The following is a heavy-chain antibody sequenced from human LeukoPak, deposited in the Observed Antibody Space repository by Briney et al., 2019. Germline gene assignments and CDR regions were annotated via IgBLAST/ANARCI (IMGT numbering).Heavy chain of an antibody. CDR3: AKDLQAITMIVVVSNWFDP. D-gene: IGHD3-22*01. Sequence: PGGSLRLSCTASGFNFGNYGMSWVRQAPGKGLEWVSGLSDAGVRIFYADSVRGRFTVSRDNSKNTLYLQMNSLRAEDTAVYYCAKDLQAITMIVVVSNWFDPWGQGTLVTVSS. J-gene: IGHJ5*02. V-gene: IGHV3-23*01. CDR1: GFNFGNYG. CDR2: LSDAGVRI.